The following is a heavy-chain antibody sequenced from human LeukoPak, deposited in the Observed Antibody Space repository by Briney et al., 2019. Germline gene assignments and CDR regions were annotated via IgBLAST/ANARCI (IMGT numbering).Heavy chain of an antibody. Sequence: GGSLRLSCAASGFTFDDYGMSWVRQAPGKGLEWVSGINWNGGSTTYADSVRGRFTISRDNAKNSLYLQMNSLRAEDTAVYYCAGGRAVAGHFYYWGQGAMVTVSS. J-gene: IGHJ4*02. CDR1: GFTFDDYG. D-gene: IGHD6-19*01. CDR3: AGGRAVAGHFYY. V-gene: IGHV3-20*04. CDR2: INWNGGST.